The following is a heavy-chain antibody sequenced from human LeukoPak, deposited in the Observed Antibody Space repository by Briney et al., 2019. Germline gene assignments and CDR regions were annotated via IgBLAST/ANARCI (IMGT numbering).Heavy chain of an antibody. CDR1: GYTFTSYG. Sequence: GASVKVSCKASGYTFTSYGISWVRQAPGQGLEWMGWISAYNGNTNYAQKLQGRVTMTTDTSTSTAYMELRSLRSDDTAVYYCARGVRGYSYGYFGDYWGQGTLATVSS. V-gene: IGHV1-18*01. CDR3: ARGVRGYSYGYFGDY. CDR2: ISAYNGNT. J-gene: IGHJ4*02. D-gene: IGHD5-18*01.